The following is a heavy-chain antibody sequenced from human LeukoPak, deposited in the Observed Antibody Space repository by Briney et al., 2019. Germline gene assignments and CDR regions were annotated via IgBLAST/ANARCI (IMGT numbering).Heavy chain of an antibody. CDR2: INHSGST. Sequence: PSETLSLTCAVYGGSFSGYYWNWIRQPPGKGLEWIGEINHSGSTNYNPSLKSRVTISVDTSKNQFSLKLSSVTAADTAVYYCARARAIFGVVIIHYYYYMDVWGKGTTVTVSS. D-gene: IGHD3-3*01. CDR1: GGSFSGYY. V-gene: IGHV4-34*01. J-gene: IGHJ6*03. CDR3: ARARAIFGVVIIHYYYYMDV.